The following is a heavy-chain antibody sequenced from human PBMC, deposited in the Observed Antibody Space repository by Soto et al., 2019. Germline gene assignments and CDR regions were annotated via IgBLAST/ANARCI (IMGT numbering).Heavy chain of an antibody. CDR2: LYSGGSA. V-gene: IGHV4-39*01. J-gene: IGHJ4*02. Sequence: SETLSLTCTVYGGSITSSNFYWGWVRQPPGKGLEWIGTLYSGGSAYYNASLKSRVAMSVDTSKNQFSLKVTSVTAADTAVYYCVKRSPGTMLDNWGQGTLVTVSS. CDR1: GGSITSSNFY. CDR3: VKRSPGTMLDN.